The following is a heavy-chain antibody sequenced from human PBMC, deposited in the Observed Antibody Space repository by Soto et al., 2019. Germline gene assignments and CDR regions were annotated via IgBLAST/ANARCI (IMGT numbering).Heavy chain of an antibody. J-gene: IGHJ4*02. V-gene: IGHV1-46*01. D-gene: IGHD1-1*01. Sequence: ASVKVSCKASGYTFTSYYMHWVRQAPGQGLEWMGIISPSGDSTTYAQKFRGRVTMSSYTSTSTVYMELSSLRSEDTAVYYCGRGGTGTIDYWGQGTLVTVSS. CDR2: ISPSGDST. CDR3: GRGGTGTIDY. CDR1: GYTFTSYY.